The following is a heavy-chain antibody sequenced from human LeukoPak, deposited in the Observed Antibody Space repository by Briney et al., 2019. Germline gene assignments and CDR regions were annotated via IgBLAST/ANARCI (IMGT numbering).Heavy chain of an antibody. D-gene: IGHD5-12*01. V-gene: IGHV4-59*01. CDR1: GGSISTYY. J-gene: IGHJ4*02. Sequence: SETRSLTCTLSGGSISTYYWCWIRQSPGKGLEWIGYIYHSGSNNYNPSLKSRVTISVDTSKNQFSLKLSSVTAADTAVYYCARGGGYASPIGYWGQGALVTVSS. CDR2: IYHSGSN. CDR3: ARGGGYASPIGY.